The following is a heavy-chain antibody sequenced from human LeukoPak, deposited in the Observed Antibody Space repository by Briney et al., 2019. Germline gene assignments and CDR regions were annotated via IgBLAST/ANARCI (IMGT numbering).Heavy chain of an antibody. D-gene: IGHD1-26*01. Sequence: GASVKVSCKASGYTFTSYYMHWVRQAPGQGLEWMGIINPSGGSTSYAQKFQGRVTMTRDTSTSTVYMELSSLRSEDTAVYYCARVSGLRVGATTEGSDDYWGQGTLVTVSS. J-gene: IGHJ4*02. CDR3: ARVSGLRVGATTEGSDDY. V-gene: IGHV1-46*01. CDR1: GYTFTSYY. CDR2: INPSGGST.